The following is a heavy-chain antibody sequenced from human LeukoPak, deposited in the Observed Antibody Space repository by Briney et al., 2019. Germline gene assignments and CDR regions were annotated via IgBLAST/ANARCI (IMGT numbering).Heavy chain of an antibody. Sequence: PSETLSLTCAVYGGSFSGYYWSWIRQPPGKGLEWIGEINHSGSTNYNPSLKSRVTISVDTSKNQFSLKLSSVTAADTAVYYCARALPSRITIFGVVNWFDPWGQGTLVTVSS. CDR1: GGSFSGYY. J-gene: IGHJ5*02. D-gene: IGHD3-3*01. CDR2: INHSGST. CDR3: ARALPSRITIFGVVNWFDP. V-gene: IGHV4-34*01.